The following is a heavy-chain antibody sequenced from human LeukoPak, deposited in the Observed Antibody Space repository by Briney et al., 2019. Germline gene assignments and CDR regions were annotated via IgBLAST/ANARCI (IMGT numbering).Heavy chain of an antibody. D-gene: IGHD3-9*01. J-gene: IGHJ4*02. CDR1: GSTFSSYA. Sequence: GGSLRLSCAASGSTFSSYAMSWVRQAPGKGLEWVSAISGSGGSTYYADSVKGRFTISRDNSKNTLYLQMNSLRAEDTAAYYCAKGSYYDILTGYYLDYWGQGTLVTVSS. V-gene: IGHV3-23*01. CDR2: ISGSGGST. CDR3: AKGSYYDILTGYYLDY.